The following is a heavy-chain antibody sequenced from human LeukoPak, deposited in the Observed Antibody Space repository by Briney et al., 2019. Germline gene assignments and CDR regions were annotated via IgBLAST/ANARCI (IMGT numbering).Heavy chain of an antibody. Sequence: SVKVSSKASGGTFSSYAISLVRQAPGQGLEWMGRIIPILGIANYAQKFQGRVTITADKSTSTAYMELSSLRSEDTAVYYCARSIAAAGTGDYWGQGTLVTVSS. CDR1: GGTFSSYA. CDR3: ARSIAAAGTGDY. V-gene: IGHV1-69*04. J-gene: IGHJ4*02. CDR2: IIPILGIA. D-gene: IGHD6-13*01.